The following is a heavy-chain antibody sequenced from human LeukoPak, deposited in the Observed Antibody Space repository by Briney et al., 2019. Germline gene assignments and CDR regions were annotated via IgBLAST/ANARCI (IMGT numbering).Heavy chain of an antibody. D-gene: IGHD6-25*01. J-gene: IGHJ5*02. CDR2: IYYSGST. CDR3: ARGRFIAAVMGWFDP. V-gene: IGHV4-39*07. CDR1: GGSISSSSYY. Sequence: PSETLSLTCTVSGGSISSSSYYWGWIRQPPGKGLEWIGSIYYSGSTYYNPSLKSRVTISVDTSKNQFSLKLSSVTAADTAVYYCARGRFIAAVMGWFDPWGQGTLVTVSS.